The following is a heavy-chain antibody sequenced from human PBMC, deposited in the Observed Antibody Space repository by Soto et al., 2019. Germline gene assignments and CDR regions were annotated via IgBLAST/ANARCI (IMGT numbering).Heavy chain of an antibody. CDR3: AAELTLGAECCHFDH. CDR1: RFTFRPSA. J-gene: IGHJ4*02. D-gene: IGHD2-21*02. V-gene: IGHV1-58*02. Sequence: ASVQVSCKASRFTFRPSAMELVRQARGQGPEGIGWIIVGNGVTNDAQKSHGRIIITMDMPTGTRYTDLTGLRAVDTAVYYCAAELTLGAECCHFDHWGLGTLVTVSS. CDR2: IIVGNGVT.